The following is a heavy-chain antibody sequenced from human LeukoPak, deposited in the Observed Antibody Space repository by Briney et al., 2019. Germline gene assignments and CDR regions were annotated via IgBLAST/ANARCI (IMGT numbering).Heavy chain of an antibody. Sequence: SETLSLTCTVSGGSISSYYWSWIRQPPGKGLEWIGFIYFSGSTNYNTSLKSRVTISTETSKNQFSLKLSSVTAADTAVYYCATGGAAAGTFEYWGLGTLVTVSS. V-gene: IGHV4-59*01. D-gene: IGHD6-13*01. J-gene: IGHJ4*02. CDR2: IYFSGST. CDR3: ATGGAAAGTFEY. CDR1: GGSISSYY.